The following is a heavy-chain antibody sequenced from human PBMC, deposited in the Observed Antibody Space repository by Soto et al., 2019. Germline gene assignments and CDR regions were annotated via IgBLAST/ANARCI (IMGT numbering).Heavy chain of an antibody. J-gene: IGHJ3*01. D-gene: IGHD1-26*01. Sequence: GGSLRLSCAASGFTFSGYWMHWVRQVPGKGLVWVSRINSDGSSRSYADSVKGRFTISRDNAKNTLHLQMNSLRAEDTAVYYCARVGLGAFDAFDVWGQGTLVTVSS. CDR1: GFTFSGYW. CDR2: INSDGSSR. CDR3: ARVGLGAFDAFDV. V-gene: IGHV3-74*01.